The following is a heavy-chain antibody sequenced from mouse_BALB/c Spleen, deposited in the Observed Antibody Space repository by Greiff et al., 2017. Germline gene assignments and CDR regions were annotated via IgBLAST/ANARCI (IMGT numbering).Heavy chain of an antibody. D-gene: IGHD2-4*01. V-gene: IGHV2-9*02. CDR1: GFSLTSYG. CDR2: IWAGGST. Sequence: VKLQESGPGLVAPSQSLSITCTVSGFSLTSYGVHWVRQPPGKGLEWLGVIWAGGSTNYNSALMSRLSISKDNSKSQVFLKMNSLQTDDTAMYYYASNYDDYAMDYWGQGTSVTVSS. CDR3: ASNYDDYAMDY. J-gene: IGHJ4*01.